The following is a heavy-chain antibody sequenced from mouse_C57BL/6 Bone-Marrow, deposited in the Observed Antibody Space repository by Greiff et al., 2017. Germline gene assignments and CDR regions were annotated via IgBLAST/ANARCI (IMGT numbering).Heavy chain of an antibody. Sequence: VQRVESGAELARPGASVKMSCKASGYTFTSYTMHWVKQRPGKGLEWIGYINPSSGYTKYNQKFKDKATLTADKSSSTAYMQLSSLTSEDSAVYYCARPTAYRGLGPTLTVST. CDR2: INPSSGYT. J-gene: IGHJ2*01. CDR3: ARPTAY. CDR1: GYTFTSYT. V-gene: IGHV1-4*01. D-gene: IGHD6-1*01.